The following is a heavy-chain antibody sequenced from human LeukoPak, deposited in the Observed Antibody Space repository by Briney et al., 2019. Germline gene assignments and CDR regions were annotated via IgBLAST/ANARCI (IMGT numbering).Heavy chain of an antibody. CDR3: ARPLTPVIFGVVIPYFDY. J-gene: IGHJ4*02. V-gene: IGHV1-18*01. CDR2: ISAYNGNT. D-gene: IGHD3-3*01. CDR1: GYTFTSYG. Sequence: GASVKVSCKASGYTFTSYGISWVRQAPGQGLEWMGWISAYNGNTNYAQKLQGRVTMTTDTSTSTAYMELRSLRSDDTAVYYCARPLTPVIFGVVIPYFDYWGQGTLVTVSS.